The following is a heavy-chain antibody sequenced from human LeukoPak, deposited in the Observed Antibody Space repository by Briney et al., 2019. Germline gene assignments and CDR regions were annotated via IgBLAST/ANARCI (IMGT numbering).Heavy chain of an antibody. V-gene: IGHV4-4*09. CDR3: ARQYYDSSGNYLNIFDY. J-gene: IGHJ4*02. CDR1: GDSISSYY. Sequence: SETLSLTCTVSGDSISSYYWSWIRQPPGKGLEWIGYIYTSGGTNYIPSLKGRVTISIDTSKNQFSLKLSSVTAADTAVYYCARQYYDSSGNYLNIFDYWGQGTLVTVSS. D-gene: IGHD3-22*01. CDR2: IYTSGGT.